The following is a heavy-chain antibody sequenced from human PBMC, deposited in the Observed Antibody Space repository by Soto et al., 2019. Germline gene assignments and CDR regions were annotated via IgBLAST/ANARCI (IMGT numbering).Heavy chain of an antibody. Sequence: QLQLQESGPGLVKPSETLSLTCTVSGGSISSSSYYWGWIRQPPGKGLEWIGSIDYRGRTYYNPSLKGRCTISEDTSKTQFSLKLSSVTAADTAVYYCARHHYYGSGSYNWFDPWGQGTLVTVSS. V-gene: IGHV4-39*01. J-gene: IGHJ5*02. CDR1: GGSISSSSYY. CDR2: IDYRGRT. D-gene: IGHD3-10*01. CDR3: ARHHYYGSGSYNWFDP.